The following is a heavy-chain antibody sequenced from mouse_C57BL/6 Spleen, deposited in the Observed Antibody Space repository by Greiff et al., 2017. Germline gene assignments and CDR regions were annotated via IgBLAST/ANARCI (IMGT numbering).Heavy chain of an antibody. Sequence: EVQLQQSGPGLVKPSQSLSLTCSVTGYSITSGYYWNWIRQFPGNKLEWMGYISYDGSNNYNPSLKNRISITRDTSKNQFFLKLNSVTTEDTATYYCAREGPYYARDYWGQGTSGTVSS. V-gene: IGHV3-6*01. CDR2: ISYDGSN. J-gene: IGHJ4*01. CDR3: AREGPYYARDY. CDR1: GYSITSGYY.